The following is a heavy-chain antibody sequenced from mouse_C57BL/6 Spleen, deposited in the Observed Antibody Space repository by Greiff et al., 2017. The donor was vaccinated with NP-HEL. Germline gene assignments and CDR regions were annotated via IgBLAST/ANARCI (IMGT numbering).Heavy chain of an antibody. CDR2: IYPRSGNT. Sequence: VQLQQSGAELARPGASVKLSCKASGYTFTSYGISWVKQSTGQGLEWIGEIYPRSGNTYYNEKFKGKATLTADKSSSTAYMELRSLTSEDSAVYFCARFYDDYAMDYWGQGTSVTVSS. D-gene: IGHD2-12*01. CDR3: ARFYDDYAMDY. V-gene: IGHV1-81*01. CDR1: GYTFTSYG. J-gene: IGHJ4*01.